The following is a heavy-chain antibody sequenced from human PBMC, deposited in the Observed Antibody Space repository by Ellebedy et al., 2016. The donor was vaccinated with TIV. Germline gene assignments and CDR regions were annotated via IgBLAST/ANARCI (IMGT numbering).Heavy chain of an antibody. CDR3: ATAVTPKWRDESGSYFLYYDGMDV. CDR2: FDPEDGET. D-gene: IGHD1-26*01. V-gene: IGHV1-24*01. J-gene: IGHJ6*02. CDR1: GYTLTELS. Sequence: ASVKVSCKVSGYTLTELSMHWVRQAPGKGLEWMGGFDPEDGETIYAQMFQGRVTMTEDTSTDTAYMELSSLGSEDTAVYYCATAVTPKWRDESGSYFLYYDGMDVWGQGTTVTVSS.